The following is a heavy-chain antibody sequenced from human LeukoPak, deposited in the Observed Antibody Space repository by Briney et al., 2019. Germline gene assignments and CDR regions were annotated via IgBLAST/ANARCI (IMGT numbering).Heavy chain of an antibody. J-gene: IGHJ4*02. CDR1: GFTFSSYV. Sequence: GGSLRLSCAPSGFTFSSYVMRWVRQAPGEGLEWVSAITNTGGSTYYADSVKGRFTISRDNSKNTLYRQMNSLRAEDTAVYYCAKGSSGSRPHYFGNWGQGTLVTVSS. CDR2: ITNTGGST. V-gene: IGHV3-23*01. CDR3: AKGSSGSRPHYFGN. D-gene: IGHD6-13*01.